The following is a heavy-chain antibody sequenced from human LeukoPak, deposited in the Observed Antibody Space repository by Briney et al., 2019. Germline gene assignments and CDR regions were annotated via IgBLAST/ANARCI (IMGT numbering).Heavy chain of an antibody. CDR2: INQSGRT. Sequence: PSETLSLTCAVYGGSFSGYYWSWIRQPPGKGLEWIGEINQSGRTNYNPSLKSRVTISADMSKNQFSLKLSSVTAADTAVYYCARGIRSSSGLWGQFAEYFQHWGQGTLVTVSS. J-gene: IGHJ1*01. D-gene: IGHD6-6*01. CDR3: ARGIRSSSGLWGQFAEYFQH. V-gene: IGHV4-34*01. CDR1: GGSFSGYY.